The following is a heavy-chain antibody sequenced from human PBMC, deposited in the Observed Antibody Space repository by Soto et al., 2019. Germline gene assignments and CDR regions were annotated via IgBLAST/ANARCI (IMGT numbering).Heavy chain of an antibody. Sequence: PGGSLRLSCAASGFTFSHYPMHWVRQAPGKGLEWVAVISFDGSNKFYADSVKGRFTISRDNSKNTLFLQMNSLRAEDTAVYYCVKGATGTPFHHWGPGTLVTVSS. CDR3: VKGATGTPFHH. J-gene: IGHJ4*02. CDR2: ISFDGSNK. D-gene: IGHD3-9*01. V-gene: IGHV3-30*04. CDR1: GFTFSHYP.